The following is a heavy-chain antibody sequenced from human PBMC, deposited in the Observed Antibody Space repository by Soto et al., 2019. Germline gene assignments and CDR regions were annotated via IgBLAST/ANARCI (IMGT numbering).Heavy chain of an antibody. J-gene: IGHJ4*02. Sequence: PSETLSLTCTVSGGSISNYYGSWIRQPPGKGLEWIGYIYYSGSTNYNPSLKSRVTISVDTSKNQFSLKLSSVTAADTAVYYCARGPPLGYWGQGTLVTVSS. V-gene: IGHV4-59*08. CDR2: IYYSGST. CDR3: ARGPPLGY. CDR1: GGSISNYY.